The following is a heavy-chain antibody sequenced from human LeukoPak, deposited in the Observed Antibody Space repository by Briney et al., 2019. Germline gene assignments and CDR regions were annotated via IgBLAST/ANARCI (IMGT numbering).Heavy chain of an antibody. CDR2: ISAYSGNT. J-gene: IGHJ4*02. CDR3: ARDYGSGSYRFDY. V-gene: IGHV1-18*01. CDR1: GYTFTSYG. Sequence: GASVKVSCKASGYTFTSYGNIWVRQAPGQGLEWMGWISAYSGNTNYAQNLQGRVTMTTDTSTSTAYMEVRSLRSDDTAVYYCARDYGSGSYRFDYWGQGTLVTVSS. D-gene: IGHD3-10*01.